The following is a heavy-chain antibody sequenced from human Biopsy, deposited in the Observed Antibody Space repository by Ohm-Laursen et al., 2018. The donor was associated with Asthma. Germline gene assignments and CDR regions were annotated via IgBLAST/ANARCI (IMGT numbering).Heavy chain of an antibody. J-gene: IGHJ6*02. CDR1: GYTFNSAG. CDR3: ARAVDYSHYYGIDV. V-gene: IGHV1-18*01. D-gene: IGHD3-10*01. CDR2: ISVYNGNT. Sequence: EASVKASCKTSGYTFNSAGITWVRQAPGQGLEWMGWISVYNGNTKVAQKLQDRVTMTTDTSTSTAYMELRSLRSDDTAVYFCARAVDYSHYYGIDVWGQGTTVTVS.